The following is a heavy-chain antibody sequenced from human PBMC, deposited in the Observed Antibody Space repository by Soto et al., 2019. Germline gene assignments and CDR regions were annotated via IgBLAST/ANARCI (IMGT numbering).Heavy chain of an antibody. V-gene: IGHV3-30*01. D-gene: IGHD3-16*01. Sequence: DSVKGRFTISRDNSKNTLYLQMNSLRAEDTAVYYCARGRDYLGGDCDYWGQGTLVTVSS. J-gene: IGHJ4*02. CDR3: ARGRDYLGGDCDY.